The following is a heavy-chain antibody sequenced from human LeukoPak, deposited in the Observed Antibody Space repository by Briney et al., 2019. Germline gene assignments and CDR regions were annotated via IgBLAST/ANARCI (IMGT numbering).Heavy chain of an antibody. CDR2: INWNGGST. CDR3: ASGGGVTPLHYMDV. Sequence: GGSLRLSCAASGFTFSSYSMNWVRQAPGKGLEWVSGINWNGGSTAYADSVKGRFTISRDNAKNSLYLQMRSLRAEDTALYYCASGGGVTPLHYMDVWGKGTTVTVSS. D-gene: IGHD2-21*02. J-gene: IGHJ6*03. V-gene: IGHV3-20*04. CDR1: GFTFSSYS.